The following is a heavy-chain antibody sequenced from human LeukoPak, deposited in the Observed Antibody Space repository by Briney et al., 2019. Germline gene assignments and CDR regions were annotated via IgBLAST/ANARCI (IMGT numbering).Heavy chain of an antibody. CDR2: ISGSGGST. J-gene: IGHJ6*03. D-gene: IGHD2-8*01. V-gene: IGHV3-23*01. CDR3: AKEGGYCTNGVCYLDYYYMDV. CDR1: GFTFSSYA. Sequence: PGGSLRLSCAASGFTFSSYAMSWVRQARGKALEWVSAISGSGGSTYYADSVKGRFTISRDNSKNTLYLQMNSLRAEDTAVYYCAKEGGYCTNGVCYLDYYYMDVWGKGTTVTVSS.